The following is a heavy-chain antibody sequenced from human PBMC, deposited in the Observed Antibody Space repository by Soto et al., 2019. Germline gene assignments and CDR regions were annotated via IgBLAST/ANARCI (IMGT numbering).Heavy chain of an antibody. V-gene: IGHV1-69*13. CDR2: IIPIFGTA. CDR1: GGTFSSYA. J-gene: IGHJ6*02. Sequence: SVKVSCKASGGTFSSYAISWVRQAPGQGLEWMGGIIPIFGTANYAQKFQGRVTITADESTSTAYMGLSSLRSEDTAVYYCARVTGTPEEFYYGMDVWGQGTTVTVSS. CDR3: ARVTGTPEEFYYGMDV. D-gene: IGHD1-1*01.